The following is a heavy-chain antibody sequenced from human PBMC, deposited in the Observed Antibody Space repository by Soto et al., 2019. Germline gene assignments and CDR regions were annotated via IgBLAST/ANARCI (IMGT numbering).Heavy chain of an antibody. Sequence: ASVKVSCKASGYTFTSYGISWVRQAPGQGLEWMGWISAYNGNTNYAQKLQGRVTMTTDTSTSTAYMELRSLRSDDTAVYYCAIPKGPHSSGWHHLFRPTRTNWFAPWRQGTLVTVSS. J-gene: IGHJ5*02. CDR2: ISAYNGNT. CDR3: AIPKGPHSSGWHHLFRPTRTNWFAP. CDR1: GYTFTSYG. D-gene: IGHD6-19*01. V-gene: IGHV1-18*04.